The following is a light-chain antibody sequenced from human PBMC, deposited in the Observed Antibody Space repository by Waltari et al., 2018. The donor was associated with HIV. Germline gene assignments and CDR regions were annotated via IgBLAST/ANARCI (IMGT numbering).Light chain of an antibody. J-gene: IGLJ3*02. CDR3: NSRYTSGNRLL. CDR1: SLRTSY. V-gene: IGLV3-19*01. Sequence: SSELTQDPAVSVALGQTVRITCRGDSLRTSYGSWYQQKPGQAPILVIYGKNYRTSVISGRFSGANSENPSSLIITGAQAEYEADYYCNSRYTSGNRLLFGGGTKLTVI. CDR2: GKN.